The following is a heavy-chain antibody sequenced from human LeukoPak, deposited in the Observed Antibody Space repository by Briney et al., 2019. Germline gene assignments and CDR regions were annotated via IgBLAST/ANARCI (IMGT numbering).Heavy chain of an antibody. CDR2: IYYSGST. CDR3: ARRGDFWSGYYGFDY. CDR1: GGSISSSSYY. J-gene: IGHJ4*02. V-gene: IGHV4-39*01. D-gene: IGHD3-3*01. Sequence: SETLSLTCTVSGGSISSSSYYWGWIRQPPGKGLEWIGSIYYSGSTYYNPSLKSRVTISVDTSKNQFSLKLSSVTAADTAVYYCARRGDFWSGYYGFDYWGQGTLVTVSS.